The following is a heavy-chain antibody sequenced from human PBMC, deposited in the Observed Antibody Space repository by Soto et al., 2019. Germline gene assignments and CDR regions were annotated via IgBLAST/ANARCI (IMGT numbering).Heavy chain of an antibody. CDR3: ARGIGGWFGVAYYYGMDV. CDR2: ISPYNGNT. J-gene: IGHJ6*02. D-gene: IGHD3-10*01. CDR1: GYTFTSYG. Sequence: ASVKVACKASGYTFTSYGVSWVRQAHGQGLEWMGWISPYNGNTNYAQKLQGRVTMTTDTSTGTAYMDLRSLRSDDTAVYYCARGIGGWFGVAYYYGMDVWGQGTTVTVSS. V-gene: IGHV1-18*01.